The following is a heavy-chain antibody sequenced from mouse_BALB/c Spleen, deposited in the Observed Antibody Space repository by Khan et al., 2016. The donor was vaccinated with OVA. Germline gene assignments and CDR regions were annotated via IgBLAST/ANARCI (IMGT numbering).Heavy chain of an antibody. CDR1: GFNIKDYY. CDR3: NAFPYYYGTDWLAY. Sequence: VQLKESGAELVRSGASVKLSCTASGFNIKDYYMHWVKQRPEQGLEWIGWIEPENGDTEYAPKFQGKATMTADTSPNTASLQPSSLTSEHTAVSYFNAFPYYYGTDWLAYWGQGTMVTVSA. CDR2: IEPENGDT. V-gene: IGHV14-4*02. D-gene: IGHD1-1*01. J-gene: IGHJ3*01.